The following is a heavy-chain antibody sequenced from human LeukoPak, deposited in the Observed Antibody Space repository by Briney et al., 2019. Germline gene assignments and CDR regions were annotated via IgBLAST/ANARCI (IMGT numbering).Heavy chain of an antibody. V-gene: IGHV3-30*03. J-gene: IGHJ4*02. D-gene: IGHD3-22*01. Sequence: PGGSLRLSCAASGFTFSSYGMHWVRQAPGKGLEWVAVISYDGSNKYYADSVKGRFTISRDNSKNTLYLQMNSLRAEDTAVHYCATSITMIVAVDYWGQGTLVTVSS. CDR2: ISYDGSNK. CDR3: ATSITMIVAVDY. CDR1: GFTFSSYG.